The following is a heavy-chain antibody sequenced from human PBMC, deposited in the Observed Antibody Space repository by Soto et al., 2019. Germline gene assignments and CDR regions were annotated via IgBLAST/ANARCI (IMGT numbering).Heavy chain of an antibody. J-gene: IGHJ4*02. CDR3: ARGLRSVLDY. V-gene: IGHV3-33*01. Sequence: QVQLVESGGGVVQPGGSLRLSCVASGFIFSNFGMHWVRQAPGKGLEWVAVISCDEKIKQYADSVRGRFAISRDNSKNPLYLQMTSLRDEATAIYYCARGLRSVLDYWGQGTLVTVSS. D-gene: IGHD6-6*01. CDR1: GFIFSNFG. CDR2: ISCDEKIK.